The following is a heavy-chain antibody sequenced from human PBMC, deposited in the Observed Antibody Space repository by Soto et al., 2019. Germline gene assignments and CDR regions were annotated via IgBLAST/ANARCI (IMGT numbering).Heavy chain of an antibody. CDR1: GFGFSDFH. Sequence: GGSLRLSCATSGFGFSDFHMNWIRQAPGKGLEWVSYISGSGGTRYYADSVKGRFTISRDYAKKSLFLQMHSLRVEDTAVYYCARGTGYSGYGGRFDSWGQGTLVTVSS. D-gene: IGHD5-12*01. CDR3: ARGTGYSGYGGRFDS. J-gene: IGHJ5*01. V-gene: IGHV3-11*01. CDR2: ISGSGGTR.